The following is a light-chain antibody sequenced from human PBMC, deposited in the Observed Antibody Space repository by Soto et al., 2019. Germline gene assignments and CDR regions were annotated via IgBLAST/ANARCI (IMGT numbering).Light chain of an antibody. V-gene: IGLV1-47*01. Sequence: SVLPQPPSSSVTPGQRVTISCSGSSSNIGSNYVYWYQQLPGTAPKLLIYRNSQRPSGVPDRFSGSKSGTSASLAISGLRSEDEADYYCAAWDDSLSGLFGTGTKVTVL. CDR1: SSNIGSNY. CDR2: RNS. J-gene: IGLJ1*01. CDR3: AAWDDSLSGL.